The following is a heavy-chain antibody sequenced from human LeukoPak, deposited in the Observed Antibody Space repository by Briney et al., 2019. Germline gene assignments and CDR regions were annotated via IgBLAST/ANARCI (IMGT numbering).Heavy chain of an antibody. CDR3: ARVGPHRKMATTRYHFDY. J-gene: IGHJ4*02. D-gene: IGHD5-24*01. CDR2: ISAYNGNT. Sequence: ASVKVSCKASGYTFTSYGISWVRQAPGQGLEWMGWISAYNGNTKYAQKLQGRVTMTTDTSTSTAYMKLRSLRSDDTAVYYCARVGPHRKMATTRYHFDYWGQGNLVTVSS. V-gene: IGHV1-18*01. CDR1: GYTFTSYG.